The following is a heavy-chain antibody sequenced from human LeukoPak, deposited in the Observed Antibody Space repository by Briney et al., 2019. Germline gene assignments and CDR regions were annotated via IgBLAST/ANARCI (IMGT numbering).Heavy chain of an antibody. D-gene: IGHD2-21*02. CDR3: ARTPSTLGRTAACDH. Sequence: ASVKVSCKASGYTFTGYYIHWARQASGQGLEWMGWISPDSGDRHYAQKFQGRVTMTRDTSITTAFMELSGLRSDDTAMYYCARTPSTLGRTAACDHWGQGSLVTVSS. J-gene: IGHJ4*02. CDR1: GYTFTGYY. CDR2: ISPDSGDR. V-gene: IGHV1-2*02.